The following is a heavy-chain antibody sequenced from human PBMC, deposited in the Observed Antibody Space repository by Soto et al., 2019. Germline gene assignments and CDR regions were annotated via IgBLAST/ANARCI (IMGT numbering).Heavy chain of an antibody. Sequence: EVQLVESGGGLVQPGGSLRLSCAASGFSFSSYWMSWVRQAPGKGLEWVANINQDGSEKYSVDSVKGRLTVSRDNGKSSLYLQMNSLRAEDTAVYHCARGFQAITVVRGVVDYWGQGTLVTVSS. CDR2: INQDGSEK. J-gene: IGHJ4*02. CDR3: ARGFQAITVVRGVVDY. V-gene: IGHV3-7*05. CDR1: GFSFSSYW. D-gene: IGHD3-10*01.